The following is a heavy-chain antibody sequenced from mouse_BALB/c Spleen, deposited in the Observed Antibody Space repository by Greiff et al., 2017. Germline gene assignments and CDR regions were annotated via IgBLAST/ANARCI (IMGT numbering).Heavy chain of an antibody. Sequence: LQQPGAELVKPGASVKMSCKASGYTFTSYNMHWVKQTPGQGLEWIGAIYPGNGDTSYNQKFKGKATLTADKSSSTAYMQLSSLTSEASAVYYCARCSLRRFFDYWGQGTTLTVSS. CDR3: ARCSLRRFFDY. CDR2: IYPGNGDT. D-gene: IGHD1-2*01. CDR1: GYTFTSYN. J-gene: IGHJ2*01. V-gene: IGHV1-12*01.